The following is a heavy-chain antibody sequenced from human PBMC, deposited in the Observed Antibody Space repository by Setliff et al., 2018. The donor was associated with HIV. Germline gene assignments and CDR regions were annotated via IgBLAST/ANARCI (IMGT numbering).Heavy chain of an antibody. J-gene: IGHJ6*02. Sequence: SETLSLTCTASGYSINSGYYWGWIRQPPGKGLEWIGSIYHSGSTYYNPSLKSRVTISVDTSKNQFSLKLSSVTAADTAVYYCARAMRGVVVTNMYYYYGMDVWGQGTTVTVSS. CDR3: ARAMRGVVVTNMYYYYGMDV. CDR2: IYHSGST. D-gene: IGHD2-21*02. CDR1: GYSINSGYY. V-gene: IGHV4-38-2*02.